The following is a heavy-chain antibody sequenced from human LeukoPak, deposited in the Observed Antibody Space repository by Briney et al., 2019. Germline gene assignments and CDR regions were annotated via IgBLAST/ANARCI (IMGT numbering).Heavy chain of an antibody. CDR3: ARRYSSSWYQRNYYYYYMDV. Sequence: SETLSLTCTVSGGSISSYYWSWIRQPPGKGLEWIGYIYYSGSTNYNPSLKSRVTISVDTSKNQFSLKLSSVTAADTAVYYCARRYSSSWYQRNYYYYYMDVWGKGTTVTISS. J-gene: IGHJ6*03. CDR2: IYYSGST. CDR1: GGSISSYY. V-gene: IGHV4-59*01. D-gene: IGHD6-13*01.